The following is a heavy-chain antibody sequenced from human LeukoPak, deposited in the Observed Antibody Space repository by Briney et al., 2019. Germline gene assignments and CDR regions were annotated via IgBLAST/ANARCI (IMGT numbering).Heavy chain of an antibody. V-gene: IGHV4-59*08. D-gene: IGHD1-14*01. Sequence: PSETLSLTCTVSGGSISSYYWSWIRQPPGKGLEWIGYIYYRGSTNYNPSLKSRVTISVDTSKNQFSLKLSSVTAADTAVYYCARRPGNYWYFDLWGRGTLVTVSS. CDR1: GGSISSYY. CDR2: IYYRGST. CDR3: ARRPGNYWYFDL. J-gene: IGHJ2*01.